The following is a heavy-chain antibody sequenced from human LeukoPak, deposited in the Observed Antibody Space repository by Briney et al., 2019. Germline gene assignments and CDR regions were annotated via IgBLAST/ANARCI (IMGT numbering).Heavy chain of an antibody. Sequence: PSLNVSCKTSRYSFSTFDINWVRQATGQGLEWMGWMNPNSGNTNYEQKFQGRLTMTRDTSISTAYMELSSLRSEDTAVYYCARGGILVQGVTILYGMDVWGQGTTVTVSS. CDR2: MNPNSGNT. V-gene: IGHV1-8*01. J-gene: IGHJ6*02. D-gene: IGHD3-10*01. CDR1: RYSFSTFD. CDR3: ARGGILVQGVTILYGMDV.